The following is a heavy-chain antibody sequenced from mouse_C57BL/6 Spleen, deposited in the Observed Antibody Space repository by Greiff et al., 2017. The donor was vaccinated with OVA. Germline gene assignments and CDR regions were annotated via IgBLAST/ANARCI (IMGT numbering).Heavy chain of an antibody. D-gene: IGHD1-1*01. CDR1: GYTFTRYG. CDR2: IYPRSGNT. J-gene: IGHJ2*01. CDR3: ARWDYYGSGGYYFDY. V-gene: IGHV1-81*01. Sequence: VQLQQSGAELARPGASVKLSCKASGYTFTRYGISWVKQRTGPGLEWLGEIYPRSGNTYYTEKFKGKATLTADKSSSTAYMALRSLTSEDSAVYFCARWDYYGSGGYYFDYWGQGTTLTVSS.